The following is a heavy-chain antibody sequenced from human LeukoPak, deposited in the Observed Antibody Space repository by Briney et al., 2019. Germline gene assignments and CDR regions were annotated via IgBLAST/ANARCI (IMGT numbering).Heavy chain of an antibody. J-gene: IGHJ6*03. CDR2: INSDGSST. D-gene: IGHD6-13*01. V-gene: IGHV3-74*01. Sequence: GGSLRLSCAASGFTFSSYWMHWVRQAPGKGLVWVSRINSDGSSTSYADSVKGRFTISRDNAKNTLYLQMNSLRAEDTAVYYCARGVAAGYYYYYMDVWGKGTTVTVSS. CDR3: ARGVAAGYYYYYMDV. CDR1: GFTFSSYW.